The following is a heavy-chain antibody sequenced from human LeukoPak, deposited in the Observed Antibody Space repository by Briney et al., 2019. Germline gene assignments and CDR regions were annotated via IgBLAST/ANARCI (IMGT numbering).Heavy chain of an antibody. CDR1: GFTFSSYA. D-gene: IGHD5-18*01. CDR2: ISGSGGST. V-gene: IGHV3-23*01. Sequence: GGSLRLSCAASGFTFSSYAMSWVRQAPGKGLEWVSAISGSGGSTYYADSVKGRFTISRDNSKHTLYLQMNSLRAEERAVYYCTKDKWETAIEPVDYWGQGTLVTVSS. CDR3: TKDKWETAIEPVDY. J-gene: IGHJ4*02.